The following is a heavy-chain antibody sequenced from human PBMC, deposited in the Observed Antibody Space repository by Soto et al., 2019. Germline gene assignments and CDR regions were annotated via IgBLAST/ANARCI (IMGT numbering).Heavy chain of an antibody. D-gene: IGHD3-3*01. CDR2: INPKSGGT. CDR3: ARENIFGVVREYYFDY. V-gene: IGHV1-2*02. CDR1: GYPFTGYY. Sequence: ASVKVSCKASGYPFTGYYMHWVRQAPGQGLEWMGWINPKSGGTNYAQKFQGGVTMTRDTSISTVYMEMSRLRSDDTAVYYCARENIFGVVREYYFDYWGQGTLVTVSS. J-gene: IGHJ4*02.